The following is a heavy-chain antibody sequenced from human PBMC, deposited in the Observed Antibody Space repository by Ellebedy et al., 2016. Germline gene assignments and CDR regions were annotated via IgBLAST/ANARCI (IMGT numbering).Heavy chain of an antibody. J-gene: IGHJ4*02. Sequence: SETLSLXXTVSGGSVSSGSYYWSWIRQPPGKGLEWIGYIYYSGSTNYNPSLKSRVTISVDTSKNQFSLKVSSVTATDTAVYYCARVVAGSGDYWGQGTLVTVSS. CDR1: GGSVSSGSYY. CDR3: ARVVAGSGDY. D-gene: IGHD2-15*01. V-gene: IGHV4-61*01. CDR2: IYYSGST.